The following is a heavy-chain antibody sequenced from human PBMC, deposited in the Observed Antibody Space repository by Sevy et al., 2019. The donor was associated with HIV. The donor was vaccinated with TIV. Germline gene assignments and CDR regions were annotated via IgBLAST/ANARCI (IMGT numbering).Heavy chain of an antibody. J-gene: IGHJ4*02. Sequence: SETLSLTCAVSGGSISSSNWWSWVRQPPGKGLEWIGEIYHSGSTNYNPSLKSRVTISVDKSKNQFSLNLSSVTAADTAVYYCARVSVGEDDFWSGYRALFDYWGQGTLVTVSS. D-gene: IGHD3-3*01. CDR3: ARVSVGEDDFWSGYRALFDY. CDR1: GGSISSSNW. CDR2: IYHSGST. V-gene: IGHV4-4*02.